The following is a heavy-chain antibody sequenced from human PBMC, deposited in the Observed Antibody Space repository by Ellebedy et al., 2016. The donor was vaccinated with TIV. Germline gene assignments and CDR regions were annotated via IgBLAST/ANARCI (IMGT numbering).Heavy chain of an antibody. CDR1: GFTFSSYW. Sequence: GESLKISCAASGFTFSSYWMSWVRQAPGKGLEWVANIKQDGSEKYYVDSVKGRFTISRDNAKNTLYLQMNSLRAEDTAVYYCAKDSVRGVTLGYFDYWGQGTLVTVSS. J-gene: IGHJ4*02. D-gene: IGHD3-10*01. CDR2: IKQDGSEK. V-gene: IGHV3-7*03. CDR3: AKDSVRGVTLGYFDY.